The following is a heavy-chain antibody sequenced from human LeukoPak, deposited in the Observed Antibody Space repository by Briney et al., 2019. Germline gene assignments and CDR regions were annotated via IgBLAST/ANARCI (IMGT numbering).Heavy chain of an antibody. V-gene: IGHV3-23*01. J-gene: IGHJ4*02. CDR3: ARGPIGPRYFDY. Sequence: PGGSLRLSCTAYGVTFSSYGRGWVRQAPGRGLERVAAISGSGGGTYYSDSVNGRFTISRDNSKKKLFLQMDNLRVEDTAVYYCARGPIGPRYFDYWGQGTLVTVSS. CDR2: ISGSGGGT. CDR1: GVTFSSYG.